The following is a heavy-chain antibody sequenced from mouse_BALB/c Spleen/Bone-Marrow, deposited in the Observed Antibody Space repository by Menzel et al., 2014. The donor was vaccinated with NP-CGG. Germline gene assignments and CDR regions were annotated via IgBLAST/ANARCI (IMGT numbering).Heavy chain of an antibody. J-gene: IGHJ1*03. CDR3: ARGLRWCFDV. V-gene: IGHV1-5*01. CDR1: GYSFTSYW. D-gene: IGHD1-1*01. Sequence: VQLQQSGTVLARPGASVKMSYKASGYSFTSYWMHWVKERPGQGLEWIGAIYPGNSDTSYNQKFKGKAKLTAVTSASTAYMELSSLTNEDSAVYYCARGLRWCFDVWGTGTTVTVSS. CDR2: IYPGNSDT.